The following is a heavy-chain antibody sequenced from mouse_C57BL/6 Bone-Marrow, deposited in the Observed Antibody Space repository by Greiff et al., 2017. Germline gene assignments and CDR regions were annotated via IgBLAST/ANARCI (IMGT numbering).Heavy chain of an antibody. CDR2: ISSGGDYI. Sequence: EVKLVESGEGLVKPGGSLKLSCAASGFTFSSYAMSWVRQTPATRLGWVAYISSGGDYIYYADTVKGRFTISRDNARNTLYLQWSSLKSEDTAMYYCTKSRISAMDYWGQGTSVTVSS. D-gene: IGHD6-2*01. CDR1: GFTFSSYA. V-gene: IGHV5-9-1*02. J-gene: IGHJ4*01. CDR3: TKSRISAMDY.